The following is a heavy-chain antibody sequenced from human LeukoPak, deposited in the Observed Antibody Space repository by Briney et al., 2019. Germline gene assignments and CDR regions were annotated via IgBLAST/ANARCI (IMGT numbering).Heavy chain of an antibody. J-gene: IGHJ4*02. V-gene: IGHV3-30*03. Sequence: TGGSLRLSCAASGFTFSSYGMHWVRQAPGKGLEWVAVISYDGSNKYYGDSVKGRFTISRDNSKNTLYLQMNSLRTEDTAVYYCARENIVVGEVDYWGQGTLVTVSS. D-gene: IGHD3-22*01. CDR3: ARENIVVGEVDY. CDR2: ISYDGSNK. CDR1: GFTFSSYG.